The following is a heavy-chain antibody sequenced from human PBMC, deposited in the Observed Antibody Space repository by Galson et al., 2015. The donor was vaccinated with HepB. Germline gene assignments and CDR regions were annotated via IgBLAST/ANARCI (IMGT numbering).Heavy chain of an antibody. CDR1: GYSFNSFG. D-gene: IGHD6-13*01. J-gene: IGHJ4*02. Sequence: SVKVSCKASGYSFNSFGISWVRQAPGQGLEWMGWINAYNADTNYAQRFQGRVTMTTDTSTSTAYMELRSLRFDDTAVYYCARGGGIRSSPDYWGQGTLVSVSS. CDR2: INAYNADT. CDR3: ARGGGIRSSPDY. V-gene: IGHV1-18*01.